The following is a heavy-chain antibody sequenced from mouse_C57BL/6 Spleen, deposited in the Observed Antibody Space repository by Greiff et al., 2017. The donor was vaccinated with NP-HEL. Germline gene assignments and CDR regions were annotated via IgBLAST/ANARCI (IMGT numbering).Heavy chain of an antibody. J-gene: IGHJ3*01. CDR1: GISLISYG. CDR2: LWSGGST. CDR3: ASSYPAWFAY. Sequence: LGLGLVQLSQSLSITCTVLGISLISYGVHWVRQALGKGLDWLGVLWSGGSTDYNAAFISRLSISKDNSKSQVFFKMNSLQADDTAIYYCASSYPAWFAYWGQGTLVTVSA. V-gene: IGHV2-2*01. D-gene: IGHD1-1*01.